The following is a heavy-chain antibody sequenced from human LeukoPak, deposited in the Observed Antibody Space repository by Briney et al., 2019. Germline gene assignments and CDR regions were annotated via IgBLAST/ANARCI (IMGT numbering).Heavy chain of an antibody. CDR3: ARASRDGYNQNFDH. CDR1: GYSFSSYW. CDR2: IYPCGSET. J-gene: IGHJ4*02. V-gene: IGHV5-51*01. Sequence: GESLKISCKGLGYSFSSYWNAWVRQRPGKGLEWMGIIYPCGSETRYDPSFQGQVTISADSSTSTAYLQWSSLRASDAAMYYCARASRDGYNQNFDHWGQGTLVTVSS. D-gene: IGHD5-24*01.